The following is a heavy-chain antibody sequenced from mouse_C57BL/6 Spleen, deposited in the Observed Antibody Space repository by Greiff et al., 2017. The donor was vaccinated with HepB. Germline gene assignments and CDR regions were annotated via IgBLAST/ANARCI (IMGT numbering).Heavy chain of an antibody. CDR3: ARDYGSRRYFDV. CDR2: IDPSDSYT. J-gene: IGHJ1*03. D-gene: IGHD1-1*01. V-gene: IGHV1-50*01. CDR1: GYTFTSYW. Sequence: QVQLQQSGAELVKPGASVKLSCKASGYTFTSYWMQRVKQRPGQGLEWIGEIDPSDSYTNYNQKFKGKATLTVDTSSSTAYMQLSSLTSEDSAVYYCARDYGSRRYFDVWGTGTTVTVSS.